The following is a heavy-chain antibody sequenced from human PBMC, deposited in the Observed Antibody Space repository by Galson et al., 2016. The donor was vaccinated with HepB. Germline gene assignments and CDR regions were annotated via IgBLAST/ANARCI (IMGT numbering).Heavy chain of an antibody. CDR3: ARGWARSTYYYDNSGYDS. CDR2: ISSSVSTI. V-gene: IGHV3-48*03. Sequence: SLRLSCAASGFTFSSFEMNWVRQAPGKGLEWVSYISSSVSTIYYADSAKGRFTISRDDAKSSLFLQMNSLGAEDTGVYYCARGWARSTYYYDNSGYDSWGQGTLVIVSS. D-gene: IGHD3-22*01. CDR1: GFTFSSFE. J-gene: IGHJ4*02.